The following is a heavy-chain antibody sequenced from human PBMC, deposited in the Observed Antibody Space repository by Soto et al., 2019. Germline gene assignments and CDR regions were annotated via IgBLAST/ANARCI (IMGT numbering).Heavy chain of an antibody. Sequence: PSETLSLTCTVSGGSISSYYWSWIRQPPGKGLEWIGYIYYSGSTNYNPSLKSRVTISVDTSKNQFSLKLSSVTAADTAVYYCARDGEAADWFDPWGQGTLVTVSS. D-gene: IGHD6-13*01. J-gene: IGHJ5*02. CDR3: ARDGEAADWFDP. CDR1: GGSISSYY. CDR2: IYYSGST. V-gene: IGHV4-59*01.